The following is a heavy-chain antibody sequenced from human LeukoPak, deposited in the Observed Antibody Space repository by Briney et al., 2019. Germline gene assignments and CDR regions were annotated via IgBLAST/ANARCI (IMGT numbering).Heavy chain of an antibody. D-gene: IGHD3-10*01. CDR1: GGSISSNDYY. J-gene: IGHJ4*02. Sequence: SETLSLTCTVSGGSISSNDYYWSWIRQPAGKGLEWIGRIYTSGSTNYNPSLTSRVTISLDTSKDQFSLRLSSVTAADTAFYYCARESATSGSTDWGQGTLVTVSS. V-gene: IGHV4-61*02. CDR3: ARESATSGSTD. CDR2: IYTSGST.